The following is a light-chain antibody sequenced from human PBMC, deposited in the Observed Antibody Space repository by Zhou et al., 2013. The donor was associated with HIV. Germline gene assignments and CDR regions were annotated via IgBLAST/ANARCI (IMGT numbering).Light chain of an antibody. CDR3: LQHNISPLT. CDR1: QGIGND. CDR2: AAS. Sequence: DIQMTQSPSSLSASVGDRVTITCRASQGIGNDLGWYQQKPGKAPKRLISAASSFQSGVPSRFSGSGSGTEFTLTISSLQPEDFATYYCLQHNISPLTFGGGTKVGDQ. V-gene: IGKV1-17*01. J-gene: IGKJ4*01.